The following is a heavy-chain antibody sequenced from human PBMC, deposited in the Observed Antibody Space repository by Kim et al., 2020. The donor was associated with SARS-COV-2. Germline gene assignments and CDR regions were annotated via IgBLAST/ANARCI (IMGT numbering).Heavy chain of an antibody. J-gene: IGHJ4*01. CDR3: ARDLAVCVGEDC. V-gene: IGHV3-74*01. CDR2: R. D-gene: IGHD2-21*01. Sequence: RKCTDSVRGRFTNSMDNAKSTLYLPMNSLRSEGTAVYYCARDLAVCVGEDCWGQGTLVTVSS.